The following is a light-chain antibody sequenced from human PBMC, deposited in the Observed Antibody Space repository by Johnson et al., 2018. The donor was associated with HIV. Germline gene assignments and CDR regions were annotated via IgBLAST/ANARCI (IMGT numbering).Light chain of an antibody. CDR2: DNN. CDR1: SSNIGNNY. J-gene: IGLJ1*01. CDR3: AAWDDSLNGFYV. V-gene: IGLV1-51*01. Sequence: QPVLTQPPSVSAAPGQKVTISCSGSSSNIGNNYVSWYQQLPGTAPKLLIYDNNKRPSGVPDRFSGSKSGTSASLAISGLQAEDEADYYCAAWDDSLNGFYVFGPGTKVTVL.